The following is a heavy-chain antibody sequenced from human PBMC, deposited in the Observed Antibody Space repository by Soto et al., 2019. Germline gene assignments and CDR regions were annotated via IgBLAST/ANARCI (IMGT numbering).Heavy chain of an antibody. CDR1: GYNFNSYT. D-gene: IGHD4-17*01. J-gene: IGHJ5*02. Sequence: ASVKVSCKASGYNFNSYTISWVRQAPGQGLEWMGRISAYNGNTNYAQKLQGRVTMTTDNSKNTMYLQLNSLRADDTAVYYCAKVGGFDPWGQGTLVTVSS. CDR3: AKVGGFDP. V-gene: IGHV1-18*01. CDR2: ISAYNGNT.